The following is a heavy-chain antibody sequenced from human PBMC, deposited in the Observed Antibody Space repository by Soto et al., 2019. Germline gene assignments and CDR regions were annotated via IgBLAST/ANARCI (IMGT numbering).Heavy chain of an antibody. D-gene: IGHD3-3*01. V-gene: IGHV3-30-3*01. Sequence: GGSLRLSCAASGFTFSSYAMHWVRQAPGKGLEWVAVISYDGSNKYYADSVKGRFTISRDNSKNTLYLQMNSLRAEDTAVYYCARVRLAGYDFWSGYYSRGGYYGMDVWGQGTTVTVSS. CDR3: ARVRLAGYDFWSGYYSRGGYYGMDV. J-gene: IGHJ6*02. CDR2: ISYDGSNK. CDR1: GFTFSSYA.